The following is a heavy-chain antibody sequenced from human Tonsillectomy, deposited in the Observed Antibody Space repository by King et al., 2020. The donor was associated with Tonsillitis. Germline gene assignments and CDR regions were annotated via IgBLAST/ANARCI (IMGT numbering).Heavy chain of an antibody. CDR2: IDWDDDK. CDR3: ARTDYDLLIRGETPFDY. D-gene: IGHD3-9*01. J-gene: IGHJ4*02. Sequence: VTLQESGPALVKPTQTLTLTCTFSGFSLSNRGMCLNWIRQPPGKALEWLALIDWDDDKYYNTSLKTRLTISKDTSKNQVVLTMTNMDPVDTATYYCARTDYDLLIRGETPFDYWGQGTLVTVSS. CDR1: GFSLSNRGMC. V-gene: IGHV2-70*01.